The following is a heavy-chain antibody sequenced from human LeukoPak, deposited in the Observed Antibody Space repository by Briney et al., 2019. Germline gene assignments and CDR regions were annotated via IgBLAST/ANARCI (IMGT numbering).Heavy chain of an antibody. V-gene: IGHV4-30-2*01. Sequence: PSQTLSLTCTVSGGSISSGGYYWSWIRQPPGKGLEWIGEINHSGSTNYNPSLKSRVTISVDTSKNQFSLKLSSVTAADTAVYYCARSLNPADTLIVGATSRVGYWGQGTLVTVSS. J-gene: IGHJ4*02. D-gene: IGHD1-26*01. CDR3: ARSLNPADTLIVGATSRVGY. CDR2: INHSGST. CDR1: GGSISSGGYY.